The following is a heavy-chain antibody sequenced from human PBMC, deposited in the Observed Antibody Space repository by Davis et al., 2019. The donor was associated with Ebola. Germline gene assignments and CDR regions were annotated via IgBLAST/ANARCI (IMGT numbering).Heavy chain of an antibody. CDR2: IYSGGDI. V-gene: IGHV3-53*05. CDR3: AKDRGAMAVLSPPEED. J-gene: IGHJ4*02. D-gene: IGHD1-14*01. CDR1: GFTVSSNY. Sequence: PGGSLRLSCAASGFTVSSNYMSWVRQPPGKGLEWVSVIYSGGDIYYADSVKGRFTISRDNSKNTVYLQMNSLRPEDTALYYCAKDRGAMAVLSPPEEDWGQGTLVTVSS.